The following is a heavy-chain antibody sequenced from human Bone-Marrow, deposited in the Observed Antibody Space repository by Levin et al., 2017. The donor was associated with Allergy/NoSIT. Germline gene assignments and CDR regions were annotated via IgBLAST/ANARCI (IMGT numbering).Heavy chain of an antibody. Sequence: GESLKISCASSGFTFSGYWMAWVRQAPGKGLEWVANINRDGGDGYYVDSVKGRFTISRDNARNSLDLQMNSLRVEDTAVYYGARNGAWSFEFWGQGTLVTVSS. J-gene: IGHJ4*02. CDR1: GFTFSGYW. V-gene: IGHV3-7*02. CDR2: INRDGGDG. CDR3: ARNGAWSFEF. D-gene: IGHD2-8*01.